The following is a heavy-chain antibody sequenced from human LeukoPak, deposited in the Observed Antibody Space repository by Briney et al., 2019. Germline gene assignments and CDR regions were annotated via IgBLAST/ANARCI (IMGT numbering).Heavy chain of an antibody. J-gene: IGHJ4*02. Sequence: LSGGSLRLSCAASGFTFSSYWMHWVRQAPGKGLVWVSRIKSDGRSTSYADSVKGRFTISRDNAKNTLYLQMNSLRAEDTAVYYCARAPSGSYGWYADYWGQGTLVTVSS. V-gene: IGHV3-74*01. CDR2: IKSDGRST. D-gene: IGHD1-26*01. CDR1: GFTFSSYW. CDR3: ARAPSGSYGWYADY.